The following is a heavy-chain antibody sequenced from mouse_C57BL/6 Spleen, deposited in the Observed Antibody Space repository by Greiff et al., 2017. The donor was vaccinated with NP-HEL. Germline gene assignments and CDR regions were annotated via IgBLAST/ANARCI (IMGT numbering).Heavy chain of an antibody. CDR3: VRQSFITTVPWYFDV. CDR2: IRSKSNNYAT. Sequence: EVQLVESGGGLVQPKGSLKLSCAASGFSFNTYAMNWVRQAPGKGLEWVARIRSKSNNYATYYADSVKDRFTISRDDSESMLYLQMNNLKTEDTAMYYCVRQSFITTVPWYFDVWGTGTTVTVSS. CDR1: GFSFNTYA. J-gene: IGHJ1*03. D-gene: IGHD1-1*01. V-gene: IGHV10-1*01.